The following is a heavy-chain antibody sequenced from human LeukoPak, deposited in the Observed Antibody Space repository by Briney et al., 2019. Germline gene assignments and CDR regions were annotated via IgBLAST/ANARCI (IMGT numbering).Heavy chain of an antibody. CDR3: AKDVVPLEERQLDFDS. J-gene: IGHJ4*02. Sequence: ASVKVSCKASGYTFTGYYMHWVRQAPGQGLEWMGWINPNSGGTNYIQKFQGRVTMTRDTSISTAYMELSRLRSDDTAVYYCAKDVVPLEERQLDFDSWGQGNLVTVSS. V-gene: IGHV1-2*02. CDR1: GYTFTGYY. D-gene: IGHD1-1*01. CDR2: INPNSGGT.